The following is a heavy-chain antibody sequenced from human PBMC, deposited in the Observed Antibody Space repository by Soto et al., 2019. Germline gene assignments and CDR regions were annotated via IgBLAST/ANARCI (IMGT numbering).Heavy chain of an antibody. CDR2: IYYSGST. CDR1: GGSISSSSYY. Sequence: PSETLSLTCTVSGGSISSSSYYWGWIRQPPGKGLEWIGSIYYSGSTYYNPSLKSRVTISVDTSKNQFSLKLSSVTAADTAVYYCARQTYCYDSSGYYSLGYFDYWGQGTLVTVSS. D-gene: IGHD3-22*01. V-gene: IGHV4-39*01. CDR3: ARQTYCYDSSGYYSLGYFDY. J-gene: IGHJ4*02.